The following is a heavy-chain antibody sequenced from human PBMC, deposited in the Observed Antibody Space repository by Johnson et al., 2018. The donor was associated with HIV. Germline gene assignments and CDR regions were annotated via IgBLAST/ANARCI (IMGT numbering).Heavy chain of an antibody. V-gene: IGHV3-66*01. Sequence: EVQVVESGGDLVQPGGSLRLSCAASGFSVSTNYMYWVRQAPGKGLEWVSVLYTGGSTFYADSVKGRFTISKDNSKNTLYLQMNSLRAEDTAVYYCARGLVVPAWGQGTMVTVSS. J-gene: IGHJ3*01. CDR3: ARGLVVPA. CDR2: LYTGGST. D-gene: IGHD2-2*01. CDR1: GFSVSTNY.